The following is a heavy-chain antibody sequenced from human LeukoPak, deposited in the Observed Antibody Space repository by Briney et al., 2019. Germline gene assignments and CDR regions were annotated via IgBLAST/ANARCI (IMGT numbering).Heavy chain of an antibody. CDR2: ISSSGSTI. D-gene: IGHD3-10*01. Sequence: GGSLRLSCAASGFTFSSCEMNWVRQAPGKGLEWVSYISSSGSTIYYADSVKGRFTISRDNAKNSLYLQMNSLRAEDTAVYYCARDRGDYYGSGSYDYWGQGTLVTVSS. V-gene: IGHV3-48*03. CDR1: GFTFSSCE. J-gene: IGHJ4*02. CDR3: ARDRGDYYGSGSYDY.